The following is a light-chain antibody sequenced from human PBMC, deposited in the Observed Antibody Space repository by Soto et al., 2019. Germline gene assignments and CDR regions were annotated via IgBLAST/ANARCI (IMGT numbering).Light chain of an antibody. CDR1: SSDVGGYNY. J-gene: IGLJ2*01. Sequence: QSVLTQPPSPSGTPGQRVTISCTGTSSDVGGYNYVSWYQQHPGKAPKLMIYEVSNRPSGVSNRFSGSKSGNTASLTISGLQAEDEADYYCSSYTSSSIVVFGGGTKVTVL. V-gene: IGLV2-14*01. CDR3: SSYTSSSIVV. CDR2: EVS.